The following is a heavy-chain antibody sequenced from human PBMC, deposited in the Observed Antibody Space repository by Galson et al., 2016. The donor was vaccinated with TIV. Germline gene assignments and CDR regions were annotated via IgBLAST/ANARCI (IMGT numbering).Heavy chain of an antibody. D-gene: IGHD3-10*01. J-gene: IGHJ4*02. Sequence: TLSLTCSVSGASIATSSNYWVWIRQPPGKALEWLARIDWDDDKFYSTSLKSRLTISKDTSKNQVALRMMNLDPEDTATYFCARSTARGACIDYWGQGTLVTVSS. CDR1: GASIATSSNY. V-gene: IGHV2-70*16. CDR3: ARSTARGACIDY. CDR2: IDWDDDK.